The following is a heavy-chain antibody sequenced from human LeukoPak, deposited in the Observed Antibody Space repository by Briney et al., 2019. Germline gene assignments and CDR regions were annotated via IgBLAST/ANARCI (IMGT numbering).Heavy chain of an antibody. CDR3: AKEGSTSFPYFDY. V-gene: IGHV3-30*18. J-gene: IGHJ4*02. D-gene: IGHD2-2*01. CDR2: ISSDGSNK. CDR1: GFTFTTYG. Sequence: GGSLRLSCAASGFTFTTYGMHWVRQAPGKGLEWVGVISSDGSNKYYAESVKGRFTISRDNSKNTLYLQMNSLRAEDTAVYYCAKEGSTSFPYFDYWGQGTLVTVSS.